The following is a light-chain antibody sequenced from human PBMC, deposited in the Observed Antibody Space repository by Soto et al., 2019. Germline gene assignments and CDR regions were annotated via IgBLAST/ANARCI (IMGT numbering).Light chain of an antibody. CDR3: RQRSNWPLWIP. J-gene: IGKJ5*01. CDR1: QSVTTY. Sequence: EIVLTQSPATLSLSPGERATLSCRASQSVTTYLAWYQQKPGQAPRLLIYDASNRATGVPARFSGSGSGTAFPLPISTLEPEDLAVYYCRQRSNWPLWIPSGQGTRLEI. CDR2: DAS. V-gene: IGKV3-11*01.